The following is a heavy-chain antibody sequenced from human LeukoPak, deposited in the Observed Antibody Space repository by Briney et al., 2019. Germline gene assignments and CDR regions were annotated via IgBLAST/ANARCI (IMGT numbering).Heavy chain of an antibody. V-gene: IGHV3-7*01. D-gene: IGHD6-13*01. CDR2: IKQDGSEK. CDR1: GFTFTNYW. Sequence: GGSLRLSCEASGFTFTNYWMSWVRQPPGKGLEWVAHIKQDGSEKDYVDSMKGRFTISRDNAKNSLSLQMNSLRVEDTAMYYCARIGYSSSGFDCWGQGTLVIVSS. J-gene: IGHJ4*02. CDR3: ARIGYSSSGFDC.